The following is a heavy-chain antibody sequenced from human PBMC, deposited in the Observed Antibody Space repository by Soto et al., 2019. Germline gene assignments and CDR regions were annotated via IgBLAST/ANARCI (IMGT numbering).Heavy chain of an antibody. Sequence: QVQLVESGGGVVQPGRSLRLSCAAYGFSFSSYGMHWVRQAPGKGLEWVAVIWYDGSNKYYADSVKGRFTISRDNSKKTLYLQMNSLKAEDTAVYYCARFDPVDYYGMDVWGQGTTVTVSS. D-gene: IGHD3-9*01. J-gene: IGHJ6*02. CDR3: ARFDPVDYYGMDV. V-gene: IGHV3-33*01. CDR2: IWYDGSNK. CDR1: GFSFSSYG.